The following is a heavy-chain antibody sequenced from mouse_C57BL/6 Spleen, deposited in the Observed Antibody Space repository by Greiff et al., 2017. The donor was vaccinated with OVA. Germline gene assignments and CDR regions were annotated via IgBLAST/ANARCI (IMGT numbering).Heavy chain of an antibody. Sequence: VQLQQSGPELVKPGASVKISCKASGYSFTGYNMNWVKQSNGKSLEWIGVINPNYGTTSYNQKFKGKATLTVDQSSSTAYMQLNSLTSDDSAVYSCASSSYDCYSPYYFDYWGQGTTLTVSS. CDR2: INPNYGTT. D-gene: IGHD2-3*01. J-gene: IGHJ2*01. V-gene: IGHV1-39*01. CDR1: GYSFTGYN. CDR3: ASSSYDCYSPYYFDY.